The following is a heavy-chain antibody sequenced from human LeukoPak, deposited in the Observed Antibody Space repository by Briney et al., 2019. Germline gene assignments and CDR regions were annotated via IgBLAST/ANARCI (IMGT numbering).Heavy chain of an antibody. J-gene: IGHJ4*02. CDR3: AKGLGPLAATPLDY. V-gene: IGHV3-23*01. D-gene: IGHD2-15*01. CDR2: ISGSGGST. Sequence: PGGSLRLSCAASGFTFSSYAMSWVRQAPGKELEWVSAISGSGGSTYYADSVKGRFTISRDNSKNTLYLQMNSLRAEDTAVYYCAKGLGPLAATPLDYWGQGTLVTVSS. CDR1: GFTFSSYA.